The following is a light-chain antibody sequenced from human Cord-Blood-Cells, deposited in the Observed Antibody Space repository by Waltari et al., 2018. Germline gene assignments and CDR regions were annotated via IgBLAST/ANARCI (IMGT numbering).Light chain of an antibody. CDR2: AAS. Sequence: DIQMTQSPSSLSASVGDRVTITCRASQSISSYLNWYQQKPGKAPKLLIYAASSLQSGVPSRFSGSGYGTEFTLTSSSLQPEDFATYYGQQSYSTPYTVGQGTKLEIK. CDR1: QSISSY. V-gene: IGKV1-39*01. J-gene: IGKJ2*01. CDR3: QQSYSTPYT.